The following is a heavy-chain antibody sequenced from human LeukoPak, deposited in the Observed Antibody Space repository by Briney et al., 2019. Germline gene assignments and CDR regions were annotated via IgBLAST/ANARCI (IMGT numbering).Heavy chain of an antibody. CDR2: ISYSGST. D-gene: IGHD3-16*01. CDR3: ARRVKGGNTGVYFDS. V-gene: IGHV4-39*01. J-gene: IGHJ4*02. Sequence: SETLSLTCSVSGGSMSGTSYYWGWIRQPPGKGLEWIASISYSGSTYYNPSLKSRVSMSADTSKNQFSLNLRSMTAADTAVYYCARRVKGGNTGVYFDSWGQGTLVTVSS. CDR1: GGSMSGTSYY.